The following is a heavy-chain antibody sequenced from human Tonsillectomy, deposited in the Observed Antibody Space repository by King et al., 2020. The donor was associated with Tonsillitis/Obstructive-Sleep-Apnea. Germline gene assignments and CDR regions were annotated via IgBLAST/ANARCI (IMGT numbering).Heavy chain of an antibody. CDR2: ISYDGNYK. V-gene: IGHV3-30*04. CDR1: GFTFSSYA. J-gene: IGHJ4*02. Sequence: VQLVESGGGVVQPGRSLRLPCAASGFTFSSYAMYWVRQAPGKGLEWVAVISYDGNYKYYADSVKGRFTISRDNSKNTLYLQMNSLRAEDTAVYYCARGTDYDFWSGFDYWGQGTLVTVSS. CDR3: ARGTDYDFWSGFDY. D-gene: IGHD3-3*01.